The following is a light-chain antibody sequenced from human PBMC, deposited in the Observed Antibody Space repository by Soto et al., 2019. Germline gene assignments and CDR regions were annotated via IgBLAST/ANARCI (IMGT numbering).Light chain of an antibody. J-gene: IGLJ1*01. CDR1: SSNIGSNT. Sequence: QSVLTQPPSASGTPGQRVNISCSGSSSNIGSNTVNWYQQLPGTAPKLLIYSNNQRPSGVPDRFSGSKSGTSASLAISGLQSEDEADYYCAAWDDSLNALYVFVTVTKVTVL. CDR3: AAWDDSLNALYV. V-gene: IGLV1-44*01. CDR2: SNN.